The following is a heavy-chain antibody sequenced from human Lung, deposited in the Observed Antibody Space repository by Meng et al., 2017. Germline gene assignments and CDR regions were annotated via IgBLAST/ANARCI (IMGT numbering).Heavy chain of an antibody. CDR1: GGSFSDYY. V-gene: IGHV4-34*01. D-gene: IGHD4-11*01. J-gene: IGHJ4*02. CDR2: INHSGST. CDR3: ARGPTTMAHDFDY. Sequence: QVHLQQWGAGLLKPSETLSLTCVVSGGSFSDYYWSWIRQPPGKGLEWIGEINHSGSTNYNPSLESRATISVDTSQNTLSLKLSSVTAADSAVYYCARGPTTMAHDFDYWGQGTLVTVAS.